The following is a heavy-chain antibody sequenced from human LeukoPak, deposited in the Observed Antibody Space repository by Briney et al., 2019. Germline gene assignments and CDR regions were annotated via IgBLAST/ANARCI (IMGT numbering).Heavy chain of an antibody. CDR2: FDPEDGET. V-gene: IGHV1-24*01. J-gene: IGHJ4*02. CDR3: ATNPFYDSSGYRDY. CDR1: GYTLTELS. Sequence: ASVKVSCKVSGYTLTELSMHWVRQAPGKGLEWMGGFDPEDGETIYAQMFQGRVTMTEDTSTDTAYMELSSLRSEDTAVYYCATNPFYDSSGYRDYWGQGTLVTVSS. D-gene: IGHD3-22*01.